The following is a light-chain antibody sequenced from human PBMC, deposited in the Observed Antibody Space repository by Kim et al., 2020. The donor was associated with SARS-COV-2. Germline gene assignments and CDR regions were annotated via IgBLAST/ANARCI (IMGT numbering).Light chain of an antibody. CDR1: QSVTSNY. CDR2: GAS. Sequence: EIVLTQSPGTLSLSPGERATLSCRASQSVTSNYLAWYQQKPGQAPRLLIFGASGRATGIPDRFSGSGSGTDFTLTISILEPEDFAVYYCQQYGGSPATFGQGTKVDIK. J-gene: IGKJ1*01. CDR3: QQYGGSPAT. V-gene: IGKV3-20*01.